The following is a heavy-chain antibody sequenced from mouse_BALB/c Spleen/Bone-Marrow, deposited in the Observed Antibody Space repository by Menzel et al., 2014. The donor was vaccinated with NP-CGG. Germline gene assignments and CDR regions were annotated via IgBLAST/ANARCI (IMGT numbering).Heavy chain of an antibody. D-gene: IGHD2-1*01. V-gene: IGHV14-3*02. CDR1: GFNIKDTY. CDR3: ARYGNGLMDY. Sequence: VQLQQSGAELVKPGASVKLSCTACGFNIKDTYMHWVKQRPEQGLEWIGRIYPANGDTKYDPKFQGKATITADTSSNTAYLQLSSLTSEDTAVYYCARYGNGLMDYWGQGTSVTVSS. CDR2: IYPANGDT. J-gene: IGHJ4*01.